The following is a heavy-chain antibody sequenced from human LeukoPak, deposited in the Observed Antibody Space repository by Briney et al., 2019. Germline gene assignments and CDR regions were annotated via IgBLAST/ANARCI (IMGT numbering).Heavy chain of an antibody. D-gene: IGHD6-19*01. V-gene: IGHV3-21*01. J-gene: IGHJ4*02. CDR3: ARAGSSGYHY. CDR2: ISSSSSYI. Sequence: GGSLRLSCAASGFTFSSCSMNWVRQAPEKGLEWVSSISSSSSYIYYADSVKGRFTISRDNAKNSLYLQMNSLRAEDTAVYYCARAGSSGYHYWGQGTLVTVSS. CDR1: GFTFSSCS.